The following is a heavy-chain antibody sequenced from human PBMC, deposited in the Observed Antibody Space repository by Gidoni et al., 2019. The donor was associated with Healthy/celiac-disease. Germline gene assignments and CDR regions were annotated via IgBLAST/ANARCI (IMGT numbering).Heavy chain of an antibody. J-gene: IGHJ4*02. Sequence: EVQLVESGGGLVQPGGSFRLSCAASVSTFSSYAMHWVRQAPGKGLEYVSAISSNGGSTYYANSVKGRFTISRDNSKNTLYLQMGSLRAEDMAVYYCAREGPSEWELFGDYWGQGTLVTVSS. CDR2: ISSNGGST. V-gene: IGHV3-64*01. CDR1: VSTFSSYA. CDR3: AREGPSEWELFGDY. D-gene: IGHD1-26*01.